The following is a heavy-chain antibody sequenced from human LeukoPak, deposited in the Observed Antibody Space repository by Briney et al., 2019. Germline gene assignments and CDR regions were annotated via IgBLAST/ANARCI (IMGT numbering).Heavy chain of an antibody. D-gene: IGHD2-15*01. J-gene: IGHJ4*02. V-gene: IGHV4-59*01. Sequence: PSETLSLTCTVSGGSIRGYYWSWIRQPPGKGPEWIGYIYHSGSTNYNPALKSRVTISVDTSKNQFSLKLSSVTAADTAVYYCARGVVVAAIVDYWGQGTLVTVSS. CDR1: GGSIRGYY. CDR2: IYHSGST. CDR3: ARGVVVAAIVDY.